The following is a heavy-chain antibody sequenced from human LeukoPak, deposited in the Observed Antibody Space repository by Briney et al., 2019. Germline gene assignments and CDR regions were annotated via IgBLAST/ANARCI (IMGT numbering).Heavy chain of an antibody. D-gene: IGHD2-21*01. CDR2: IYYSGST. Sequence: SSETLSLTCTVSGGSISSYYWSWIRQPPGKGLEWIGYIYYSGSTNYNPSLKSRVTISVDTSKNQFSLKLSSVTAADTAVYYCARAQGIGYFDYWGQGNLGTVSS. V-gene: IGHV4-59*01. J-gene: IGHJ4*02. CDR3: ARAQGIGYFDY. CDR1: GGSISSYY.